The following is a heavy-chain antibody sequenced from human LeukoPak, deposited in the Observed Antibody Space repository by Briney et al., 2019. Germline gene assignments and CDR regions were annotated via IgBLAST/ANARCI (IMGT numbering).Heavy chain of an antibody. J-gene: IGHJ4*02. Sequence: GGSLRLSCAASGFTFSSYGMHWVRQAPGKGLEWVAVISYDGSNKYYADSVKGRFTISRDNSKNTLYLQMNSLRAEDTAVYYCAKGATVTMVRGANDYWGQGTLVTVSS. D-gene: IGHD3-10*01. V-gene: IGHV3-30*18. CDR3: AKGATVTMVRGANDY. CDR2: ISYDGSNK. CDR1: GFTFSSYG.